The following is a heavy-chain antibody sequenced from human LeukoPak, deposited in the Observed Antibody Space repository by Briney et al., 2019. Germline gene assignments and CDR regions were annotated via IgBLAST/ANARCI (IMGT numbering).Heavy chain of an antibody. V-gene: IGHV3-21*01. CDR2: ISRSSSYI. J-gene: IGHJ6*02. Sequence: PGRSLILSCVASGFTLSDYSMNWVRQAPGKGLQWVSSISRSSSYIYYADSVKGRLTISRDNAKNSLYLQMNSLRAEDTAVYYCARESSSSAAYYYYGMDVWGQGTTVTVSS. CDR1: GFTLSDYS. CDR3: ARESSSSAAYYYYGMDV. D-gene: IGHD6-6*01.